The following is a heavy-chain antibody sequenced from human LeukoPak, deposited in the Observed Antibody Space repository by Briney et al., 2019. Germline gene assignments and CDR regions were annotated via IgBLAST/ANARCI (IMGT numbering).Heavy chain of an antibody. D-gene: IGHD4-17*01. CDR3: ARAGPLVRGDGNA. V-gene: IGHV3-48*02. CDR1: GFTFSSYA. Sequence: PGGSLRLSCAASGFTFSSYALSWVRQAPGKGLEWVSYISSSSSTIYYADSVKGRFTISRDNAKNSPYLQMNSLRDEDTAVYYCARAGPLVRGDGNAWGQGTLVTVSS. CDR2: ISSSSSTI. J-gene: IGHJ5*02.